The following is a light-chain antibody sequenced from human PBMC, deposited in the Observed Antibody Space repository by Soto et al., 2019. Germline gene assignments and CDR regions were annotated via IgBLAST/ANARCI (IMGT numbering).Light chain of an antibody. CDR2: DVN. Sequence: QSALTQPPSVSGSPGQSVIISCTGTSSDVGGYNYVSWYQQHPTKAPKLIIYDVNKRPSGVPFRFSGSKSGNTASLTISGLRAEDEADYYCCSYAGRNNYVFGTGTKLTVL. V-gene: IGLV2-11*01. CDR1: SSDVGGYNY. J-gene: IGLJ1*01. CDR3: CSYAGRNNYV.